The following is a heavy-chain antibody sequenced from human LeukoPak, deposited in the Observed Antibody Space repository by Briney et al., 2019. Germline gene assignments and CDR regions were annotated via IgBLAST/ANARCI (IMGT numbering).Heavy chain of an antibody. CDR1: GGSISTTGYY. J-gene: IGHJ4*02. CDR3: ASDKGYSNNYFDY. CDR2: IYYSGST. Sequence: SETLSLTCTVSGGSISTTGYYWAWIRQPPGKGLQWIASIYYSGSTYYNSSLKSRVTISVDTSKNQFSLKLRSMTAADTAVYYCASDKGYSNNYFDYWGQGTLVTVSS. D-gene: IGHD6-13*01. V-gene: IGHV4-39*02.